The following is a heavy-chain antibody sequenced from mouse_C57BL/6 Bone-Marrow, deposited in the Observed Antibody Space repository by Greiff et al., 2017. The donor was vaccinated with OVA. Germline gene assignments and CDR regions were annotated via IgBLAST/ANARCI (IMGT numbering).Heavy chain of an antibody. CDR2: IAPSDSYI. D-gene: IGHD1-1*01. Sequence: VQLQQPGAELVRPGTSVKLSCKASGYTFTNYWMHWVKQRPGQGLEWIGVIAPSDSYINYNQKFKGRATLTVDTSSSTAYMHLSSLTSEDSAVYYGAPDGSRLYRHYWGQGTSLTVSS. CDR1: GYTFTNYW. J-gene: IGHJ2*02. V-gene: IGHV1-59*01. CDR3: APDGSRLYRHY.